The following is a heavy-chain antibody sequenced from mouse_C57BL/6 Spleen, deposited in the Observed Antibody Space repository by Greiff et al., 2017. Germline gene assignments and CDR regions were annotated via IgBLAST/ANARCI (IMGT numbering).Heavy chain of an antibody. J-gene: IGHJ3*01. V-gene: IGHV5-17*01. CDR3: ARENDGYYQAWFAY. Sequence: EVKVVESGGGLVKPGGSLKLSCAASGFTFSDYGMHWVRQAPEKGLEWVAYISSGSSTIYYADTVKGRFTISRDNAKNTLFLQMTSLRSEDTAMYYCARENDGYYQAWFAYWGQGTLVTVSA. CDR2: ISSGSSTI. D-gene: IGHD2-3*01. CDR1: GFTFSDYG.